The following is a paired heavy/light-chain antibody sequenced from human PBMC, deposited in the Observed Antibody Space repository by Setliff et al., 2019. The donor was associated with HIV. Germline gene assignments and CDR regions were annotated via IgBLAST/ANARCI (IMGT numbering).Heavy chain of an antibody. J-gene: IGHJ4*02. V-gene: IGHV3-48*03. CDR1: GFTFSSYE. Sequence: EVQLVESGGGLVQPGGSLRLSCAASGFTFSSYEMNWVRQAPGKGLEWLSYISSNGVTKYYADFVKGRFTISRDNAKNSLYLQMNSLRAEDTAVYFCARVLTGSYYDYWGQGTLVTVSS. D-gene: IGHD7-27*01. CDR3: ARVLTGSYYDY. CDR2: ISSNGVTK.
Light chain of an antibody. CDR1: QSISSW. J-gene: IGKJ1*01. V-gene: IGKV1-5*03. Sequence: DIQMTQSPSTLSASVGDRVTITCRASQSISSWLAWYQQRPGKAPKLLIYKASSLEGGVPSRFSGSGSGTEFTLTISSLQPDDFATYYCQQYNSFWTFGQGTKVEIK. CDR3: QQYNSFWT. CDR2: KAS.